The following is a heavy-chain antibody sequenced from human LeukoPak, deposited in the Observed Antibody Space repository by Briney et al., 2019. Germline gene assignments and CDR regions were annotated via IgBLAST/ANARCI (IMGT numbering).Heavy chain of an antibody. CDR1: GYSFTSYY. Sequence: ASVKVSCKTSGYSFTSYYIHWVRQAPGQGLEWMGWINPSSGGTEYAQKFQGRVTMTGDTSISTAYMELSRLRPDDTAVYYCARDLGSSWYVDYWGQGTLVTVSS. J-gene: IGHJ4*02. V-gene: IGHV1-2*02. CDR2: INPSSGGT. CDR3: ARDLGSSWYVDY. D-gene: IGHD6-13*01.